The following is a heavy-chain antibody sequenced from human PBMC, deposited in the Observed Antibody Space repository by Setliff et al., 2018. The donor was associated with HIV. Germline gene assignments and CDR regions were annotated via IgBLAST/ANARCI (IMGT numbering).Heavy chain of an antibody. V-gene: IGHV4-39*07. CDR1: GGSISSSNYY. Sequence: SETLSLTCTVSGGSISSSNYYWGWIRQPPGKGLEWIGEINHSGSTNYNPSLKSRVTISVDTSKNQFSLKLSSVTAADTAVYYCARGPYSSGWYGIDYWGQGTLVTVSS. J-gene: IGHJ4*02. CDR3: ARGPYSSGWYGIDY. CDR2: INHSGST. D-gene: IGHD6-19*01.